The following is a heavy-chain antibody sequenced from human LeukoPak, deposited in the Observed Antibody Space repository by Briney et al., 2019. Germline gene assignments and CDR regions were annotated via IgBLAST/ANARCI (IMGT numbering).Heavy chain of an antibody. Sequence: GGSLRLSCAASGFTFSSYSMNWVRQAPGKGLEWVSYISSSSSTINYADSVKGRFTISRDNAKNSLHLQMNSLRAEDTAVYYCARGYYGSGRSWFDPWGQGTLVTASS. CDR3: ARGYYGSGRSWFDP. D-gene: IGHD3-10*01. CDR1: GFTFSSYS. CDR2: ISSSSSTI. J-gene: IGHJ5*02. V-gene: IGHV3-48*01.